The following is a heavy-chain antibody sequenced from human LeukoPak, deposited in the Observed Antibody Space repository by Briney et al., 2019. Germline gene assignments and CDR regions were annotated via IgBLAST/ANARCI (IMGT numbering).Heavy chain of an antibody. D-gene: IGHD6-13*01. CDR3: AKGIAAAEWTWFDP. Sequence: PGGSLRLSCAASGFTFDDFAMHWVRQVPGKGLEWVSGISWNSGSIGYADSVKGRFTISRDNAKNSLYLQMNSLRAEDTALYYCAKGIAAAEWTWFDPWGQGTLVTVSS. CDR1: GFTFDDFA. J-gene: IGHJ5*02. CDR2: ISWNSGSI. V-gene: IGHV3-9*01.